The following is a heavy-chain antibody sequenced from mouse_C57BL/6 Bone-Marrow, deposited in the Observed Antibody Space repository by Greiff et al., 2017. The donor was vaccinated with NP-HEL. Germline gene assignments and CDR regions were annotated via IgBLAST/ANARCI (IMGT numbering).Heavy chain of an antibody. V-gene: IGHV1-39*01. D-gene: IGHD2-10*01. J-gene: IGHJ4*01. CDR2: INPNYGTT. CDR3: ARTYYGKGYYAMDY. CDR1: GYSFTDYN. Sequence: VQLKESGPELVKPGASVKISCKASGYSFTDYNMNWVKQSNGKSLEWIGVINPNYGTTSYNQKFKGKATLTVDQSSSTAYMQLNSLTSEDSAVYYCARTYYGKGYYAMDYWGQGTSVTVSS.